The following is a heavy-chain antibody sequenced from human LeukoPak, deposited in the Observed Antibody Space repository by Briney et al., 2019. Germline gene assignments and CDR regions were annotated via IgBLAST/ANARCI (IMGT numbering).Heavy chain of an antibody. Sequence: PSETLSLXCTVSGGSISSSSYYWGWIRQPPGKGLEGMGSIYYSGITYYNPTLKSRVTISVDTSKNQFSLKLSSVTAADTAVYYCARSSDMYYYDSSGYIYFQHWGQGTLVTVSS. V-gene: IGHV4-39*01. CDR1: GGSISSSSYY. D-gene: IGHD3-22*01. CDR2: IYYSGIT. J-gene: IGHJ1*01. CDR3: ARSSDMYYYDSSGYIYFQH.